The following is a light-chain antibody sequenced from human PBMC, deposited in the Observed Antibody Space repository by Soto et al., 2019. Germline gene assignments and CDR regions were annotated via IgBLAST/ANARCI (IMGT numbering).Light chain of an antibody. J-gene: IGLJ2*01. V-gene: IGLV1-44*01. CDR2: RDN. CDR1: SSDIGTNP. Sequence: QSVLTQPPSASGTPGQRVAISCSGGSSDIGTNPVNWYLHLPGAAPKLLIYRDNQRPSGVPDRFSGSKSGTSASLTISGLQSEDEAGYFCSAWDDSIYGPVFGGGTKVTVL. CDR3: SAWDDSIYGPV.